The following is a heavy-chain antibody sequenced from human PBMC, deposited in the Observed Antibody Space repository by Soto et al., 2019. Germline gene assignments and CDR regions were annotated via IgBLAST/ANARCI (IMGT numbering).Heavy chain of an antibody. CDR3: ARSLIAAAAPSSGHGHWFDP. CDR1: GYTFTSYA. D-gene: IGHD6-13*01. CDR2: INAGNGNT. Sequence: ASVKVSCKASGYTFTSYAMHWVRQAPGQRLEWMGWINAGNGNTKYSQKFQGRVTITRDTSASTAYMELSSLRSEDTAVYYCARSLIAAAAPSSGHGHWFDPWGQGTLVTVSS. J-gene: IGHJ5*02. V-gene: IGHV1-3*01.